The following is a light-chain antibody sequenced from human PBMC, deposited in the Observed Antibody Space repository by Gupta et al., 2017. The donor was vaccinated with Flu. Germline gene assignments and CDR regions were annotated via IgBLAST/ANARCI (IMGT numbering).Light chain of an antibody. CDR3: QQRTNWPPLA. CDR2: DTS. J-gene: IGKJ4*01. V-gene: IGKV3-11*01. Sequence: EIVLTQSPATLSLSPGERATLSCRASQSISDFVAWYQQKPGQAPRLLIFDTSNSDTGIPARFSGSGYGKDLTLTISSREPEDFAVYYCQQRTNWPPLAFGGGTKVEIK. CDR1: QSISDF.